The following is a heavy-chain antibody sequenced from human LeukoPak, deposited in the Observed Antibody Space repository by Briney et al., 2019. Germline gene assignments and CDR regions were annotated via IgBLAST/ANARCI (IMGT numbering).Heavy chain of an antibody. Sequence: PGGSLRLSCAASGFTFSSYAMSWVRQAPGKGLEWVSAISGSGGSTYYADSVKGRFTISRDNSKNTLYLQMNSLRAEDTAVYYCATIFGVVIPARNFDYWGQGTLVTVSS. CDR2: ISGSGGST. J-gene: IGHJ4*02. CDR3: ATIFGVVIPARNFDY. V-gene: IGHV3-23*01. D-gene: IGHD3-3*01. CDR1: GFTFSSYA.